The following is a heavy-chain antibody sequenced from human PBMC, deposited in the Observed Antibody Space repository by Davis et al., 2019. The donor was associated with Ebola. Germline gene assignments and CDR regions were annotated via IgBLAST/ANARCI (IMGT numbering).Heavy chain of an antibody. D-gene: IGHD6-13*01. V-gene: IGHV3-53*01. Sequence: GESLKISCAASGLTVSSNYMSWVRQAPGKGLEWVSVIYSGGSTYYADSVKGRFTISRDNSKNTLYLQMNSLRAEDTAVYYCARERLGIAAAGLTYYFDYWGQGTLVTVSS. J-gene: IGHJ4*02. CDR1: GLTVSSNY. CDR3: ARERLGIAAAGLTYYFDY. CDR2: IYSGGST.